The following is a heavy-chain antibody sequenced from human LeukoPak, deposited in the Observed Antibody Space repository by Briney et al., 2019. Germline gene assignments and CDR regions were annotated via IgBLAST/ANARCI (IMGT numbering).Heavy chain of an antibody. CDR2: IGITADGGTT. CDR1: GFTNAW. CDR3: AKETYSSSWYGAWYYGMDV. J-gene: IGHJ6*02. D-gene: IGHD6-13*01. V-gene: IGHV3-15*04. Sequence: GGSLRLSCAASGFTNAWMSWVRQAPGKGLEWVARIGITADGGTTDYAAPVKGRFTVSRDDSENTLSLQMNSLKTEDTAVYYCAKETYSSSWYGAWYYGMDVWGQRTTVTVSS.